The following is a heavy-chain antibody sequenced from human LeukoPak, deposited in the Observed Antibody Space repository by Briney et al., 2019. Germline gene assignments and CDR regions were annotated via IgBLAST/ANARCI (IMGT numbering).Heavy chain of an antibody. CDR1: GGSFSGYY. V-gene: IGHV4-34*01. D-gene: IGHD1-1*01. J-gene: IGHJ6*02. Sequence: PSETLSLTCAVYGGSFSGYYWSWIRQPPGKGLEWTGEINHSGSTNYNPSLKSRVTISVDTSKNQFSLKLSSVTAADTAVYYCARGSNRPRGYYYYYYGMDVWGQGTTVTVSS. CDR2: INHSGST. CDR3: ARGSNRPRGYYYYYYGMDV.